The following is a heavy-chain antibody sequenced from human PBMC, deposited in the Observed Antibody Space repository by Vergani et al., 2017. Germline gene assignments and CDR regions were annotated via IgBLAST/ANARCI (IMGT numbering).Heavy chain of an antibody. CDR2: ISSSSATI. J-gene: IGHJ4*02. V-gene: IGHV3-20*04. CDR1: GFSFDDYV. Sequence: EVQLVESGGGVVRPGGSLRLSCAASGFSFDDYVMSWVRQAPGKGLEWVSFISSSSATIYYADAVKGRFTISRDNAKKSLYLQMNSLRAEDTAVYYCAKDRRYYGSGPIGDFDYWGQGTLVTVSS. CDR3: AKDRRYYGSGPIGDFDY. D-gene: IGHD3-10*01.